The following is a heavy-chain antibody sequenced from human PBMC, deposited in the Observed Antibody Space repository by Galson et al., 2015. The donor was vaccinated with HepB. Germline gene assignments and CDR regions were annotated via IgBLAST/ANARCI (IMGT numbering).Heavy chain of an antibody. V-gene: IGHV3-23*01. CDR1: GFTFSSYA. Sequence: SLRLSCAASGFTFSSYAMSWVRQAPGKGLEWVSAISGSGGSTYYADSVKGRFTISRDNSKNTLYLQMNSLRAEDTAVYYCALAGYSSGWYLDYWGQGTLVTVSS. CDR2: ISGSGGST. CDR3: ALAGYSSGWYLDY. D-gene: IGHD6-19*01. J-gene: IGHJ4*02.